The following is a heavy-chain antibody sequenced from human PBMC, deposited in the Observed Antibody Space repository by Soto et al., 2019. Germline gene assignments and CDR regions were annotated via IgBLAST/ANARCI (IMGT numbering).Heavy chain of an antibody. Sequence: SETLSLTCTVSGGSISSGGYYWSWIRQHPGKGLEWIGYIYYSGSTYYNPSLKSRVTISVDTSKNQFSLKLSSVTAADTAVYYCARHHYYDSSGYSPFDYWGQGTLATVSS. CDR3: ARHHYYDSSGYSPFDY. J-gene: IGHJ4*02. V-gene: IGHV4-31*03. CDR1: GGSISSGGYY. CDR2: IYYSGST. D-gene: IGHD3-22*01.